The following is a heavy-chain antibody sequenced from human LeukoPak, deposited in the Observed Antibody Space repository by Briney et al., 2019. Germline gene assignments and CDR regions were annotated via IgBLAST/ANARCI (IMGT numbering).Heavy chain of an antibody. Sequence: NPSETLSLTCTVSGGSISSYYWSWIRQPPGKGLEWIGYIYYSGSTNYNPSLKSRVTISVDTSKNQFSLKLSSVTAADTAVYYCARHGGSGSYYNCFDPWGQGTLVTVSS. V-gene: IGHV4-59*08. J-gene: IGHJ5*02. CDR2: IYYSGST. D-gene: IGHD3-10*01. CDR1: GGSISSYY. CDR3: ARHGGSGSYYNCFDP.